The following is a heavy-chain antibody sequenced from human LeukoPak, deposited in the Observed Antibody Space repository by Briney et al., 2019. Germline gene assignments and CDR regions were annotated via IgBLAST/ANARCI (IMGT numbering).Heavy chain of an antibody. CDR1: GGSFSGYY. V-gene: IGHV4-34*01. J-gene: IGHJ4*02. Sequence: SETLSLTCAVYGGSFSGYYWSWIRQPPGKGLEWIGEVNPSRSTDYNPSLKSRLTLSVDTSKNQFSLKVSSATAADTAVYYCAGGWGTHGFDYWGQGTLVTVSS. D-gene: IGHD7-27*01. CDR3: AGGWGTHGFDY. CDR2: VNPSRST.